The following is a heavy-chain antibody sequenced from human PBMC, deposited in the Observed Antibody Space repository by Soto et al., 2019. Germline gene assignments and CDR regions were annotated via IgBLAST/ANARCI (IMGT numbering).Heavy chain of an antibody. CDR2: ISWNSGSI. J-gene: IGHJ4*02. D-gene: IGHD3-10*01. V-gene: IGHV3-9*01. CDR1: GFTFDDYA. Sequence: LRLSCAASGFTFDDYATHWVRQAPGKGLEWVSGISWNSGSIGYADSVKGRFTISRDNAKNSLYLQMNSLRAEDTALYYCAGLGDYFDYWGQGTLVTVSS. CDR3: AGLGDYFDY.